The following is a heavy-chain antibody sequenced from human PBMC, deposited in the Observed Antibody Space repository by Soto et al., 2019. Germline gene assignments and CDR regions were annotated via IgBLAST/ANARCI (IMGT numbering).Heavy chain of an antibody. V-gene: IGHV3-48*01. CDR1: GFTFSTYS. D-gene: IGHD6-19*01. Sequence: PGESLKISCAASGFTFSTYSMNWVRQAPGKGLEWVSYISSSSSTIFYTDSVKGRFTVSRDNAKNSLYLQMNSLRAEDTAVYYCARDLIAVAGTGLDYWGQGTLVTVSS. J-gene: IGHJ4*02. CDR2: ISSSSSTI. CDR3: ARDLIAVAGTGLDY.